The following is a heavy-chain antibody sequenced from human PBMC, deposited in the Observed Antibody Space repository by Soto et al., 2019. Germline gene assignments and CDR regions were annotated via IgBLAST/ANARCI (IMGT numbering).Heavy chain of an antibody. Sequence: QVQLQQWGAGLLKPSETLSLTCAVYGGSFSGYYWSWIRQPPGKGLEWIGEINHSGSTNYNPSLKSRVTISVDTSTNQFSLKLSSVTAADTAVYYCARGHPFVVFGVVITWDAFDICGQGTMVTVSS. CDR2: INHSGST. CDR3: ARGHPFVVFGVVITWDAFDI. CDR1: GGSFSGYY. V-gene: IGHV4-34*01. J-gene: IGHJ3*02. D-gene: IGHD3-3*01.